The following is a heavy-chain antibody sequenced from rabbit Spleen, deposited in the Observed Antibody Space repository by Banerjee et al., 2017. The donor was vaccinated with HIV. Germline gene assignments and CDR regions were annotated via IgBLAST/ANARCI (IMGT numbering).Heavy chain of an antibody. J-gene: IGHJ4*01. Sequence: QQLVESGGDLVKPGASLTLTCKASGFDLSSGYYMCWVRQAPGKGLELIGCIYTGGSGASAYASWAKGRCTICSSSSAEVSLRMTSLTVADRATWFCVRDQAGDADYGPLCLILWGRGSLVTV. CDR1: GFDLSSGYY. D-gene: IGHD2-1*01. V-gene: IGHV1S40*01. CDR3: VRDQAGDADYGPLCLIL. CDR2: IYTGGSGAS.